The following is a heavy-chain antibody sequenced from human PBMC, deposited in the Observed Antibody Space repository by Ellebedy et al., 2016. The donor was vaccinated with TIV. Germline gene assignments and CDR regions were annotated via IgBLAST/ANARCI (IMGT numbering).Heavy chain of an antibody. J-gene: IGHJ4*02. V-gene: IGHV3-30*03. Sequence: PGGSLRLSCAASGFTFSTYGLHWVRQAPGKGLEWVAVISNDGNIKYYADSVKGRFLISRDNSKNTLYLQVNSLRAEDTAVYYCARDLDKSSGWYGGAGYWGQGTLVTVSS. CDR2: ISNDGNIK. CDR1: GFTFSTYG. CDR3: ARDLDKSSGWYGGAGY. D-gene: IGHD6-19*01.